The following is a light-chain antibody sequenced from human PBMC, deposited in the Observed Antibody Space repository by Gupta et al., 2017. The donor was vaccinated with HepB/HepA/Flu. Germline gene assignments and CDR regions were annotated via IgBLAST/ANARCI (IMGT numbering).Light chain of an antibody. V-gene: IGKV4-1*01. J-gene: IGKJ5*01. CDR3: QQNNSGPCT. CDR2: WAS. CDR1: QTILNRSNNENH. Sequence: EIVMTQSPDCLAVSLGERATINCKSSQTILNRSNNENHLAWYQQKAGQPPKLLIYWASTRESGVPDRCSGGGAGKDLTLTISSLQDEDVALYYCQQNNSGPCTFGQGTQLEIK.